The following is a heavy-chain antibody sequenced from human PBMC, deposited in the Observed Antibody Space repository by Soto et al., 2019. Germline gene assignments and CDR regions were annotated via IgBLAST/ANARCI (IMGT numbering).Heavy chain of an antibody. CDR1: GFTFSSYS. D-gene: IGHD6-19*01. CDR3: ARDRRNRAVAVVHCYGMDV. J-gene: IGHJ6*02. Sequence: AGGSLRLSCAASGFTFSSYSMNWVRQAPGKGLEWVSSISSSSSYIYYADSVKGRFTISRDNAKNSLYLQMNSLRAEDTAVYYCARDRRNRAVAVVHCYGMDVWGQGTTVTVSS. V-gene: IGHV3-21*01. CDR2: ISSSSSYI.